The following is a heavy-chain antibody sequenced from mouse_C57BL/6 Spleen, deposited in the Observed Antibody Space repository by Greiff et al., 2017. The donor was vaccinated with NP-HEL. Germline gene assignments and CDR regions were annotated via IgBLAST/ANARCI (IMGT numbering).Heavy chain of an antibody. CDR2: IYPRSGNT. CDR1: GYTFTSYG. V-gene: IGHV1-81*01. J-gene: IGHJ3*01. CDR3: ARGGDDYGFAY. Sequence: QVQLQQSGAELARPGASVKLSCKASGYTFTSYGISWVKQRTGQGLEWIGEIYPRSGNTYYNEKFKGKATLTADKSSSTAYMELRSLTSEDSAVYFCARGGDDYGFAYWGQGTLVTVSA. D-gene: IGHD2-4*01.